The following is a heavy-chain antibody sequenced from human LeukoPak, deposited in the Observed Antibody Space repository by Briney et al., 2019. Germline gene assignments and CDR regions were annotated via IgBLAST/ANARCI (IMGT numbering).Heavy chain of an antibody. CDR1: EFSLSTSGVG. D-gene: IGHD6-19*01. Sequence: SGPTLVNPTQTLTLTCTFSEFSLSTSGVGVGWIRQPPGKALEWLALIYWDDDKRYSPSLKSRLTITKDTSKNQVVLTMTNMDPVDTATYYCAQGKQWLVGIYFDYWGQGTLVTVSS. J-gene: IGHJ4*02. CDR2: IYWDDDK. CDR3: AQGKQWLVGIYFDY. V-gene: IGHV2-5*02.